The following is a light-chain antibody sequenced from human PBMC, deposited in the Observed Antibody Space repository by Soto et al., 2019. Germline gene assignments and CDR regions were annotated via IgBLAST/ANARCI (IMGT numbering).Light chain of an antibody. Sequence: DIQMTQSPSTLSASVGDRVTITCRASQSIDTWLAWYQQKPGEVPKVLIYKVSNLQRGVPSRFSGSGSGTEFTLTISGLQPDDFATYYCQQCFWHWTFGQGTKVDIK. CDR2: KVS. CDR1: QSIDTW. V-gene: IGKV1-5*03. CDR3: QQCFWHWT. J-gene: IGKJ1*01.